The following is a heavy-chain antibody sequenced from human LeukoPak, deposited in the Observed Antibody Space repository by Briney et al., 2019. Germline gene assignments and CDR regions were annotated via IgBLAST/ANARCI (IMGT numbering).Heavy chain of an antibody. D-gene: IGHD3-3*01. CDR1: GFTFSRYA. CDR3: ARAERNAGVFDY. Sequence: GGSLRLSCVASGFTFSRYAMHWARRAPGKGLEWVAFISYDGSNKYYADSVKGRFTISRDNSRNTLFLQVNSLRAEDTAVYYCARAERNAGVFDYWGQGTLVTVSS. J-gene: IGHJ4*02. CDR2: ISYDGSNK. V-gene: IGHV3-30-3*01.